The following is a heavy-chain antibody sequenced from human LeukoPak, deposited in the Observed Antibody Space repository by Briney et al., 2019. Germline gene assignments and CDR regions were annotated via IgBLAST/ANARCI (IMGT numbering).Heavy chain of an antibody. J-gene: IGHJ5*02. Sequence: WISYISSSGATIYSADSVKGRFTISRDNTKNSLYLQMNTLRADDTAVYYCARAPKYSSSAWFDPWGQGTLVIVSS. CDR2: ISSSGATI. CDR3: ARAPKYSSSAWFDP. D-gene: IGHD6-13*01. V-gene: IGHV3-11*01.